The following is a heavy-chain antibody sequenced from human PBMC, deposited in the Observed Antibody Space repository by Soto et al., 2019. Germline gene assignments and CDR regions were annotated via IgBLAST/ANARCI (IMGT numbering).Heavy chain of an antibody. J-gene: IGHJ4*02. CDR2: ISSSSSTI. CDR1: GFIFSTYS. Sequence: EVQLVESGGGLVQPGGSLRLSCAASGFIFSTYSMNWVRQAPGKGLEWVSYISSSSSTIYYADSVKGRITISRDNAKNSLYLQMNSLRAEDTALYYCARDKGVQLERLTKFDYWGQGTLVTVSS. D-gene: IGHD1-1*01. CDR3: ARDKGVQLERLTKFDY. V-gene: IGHV3-48*01.